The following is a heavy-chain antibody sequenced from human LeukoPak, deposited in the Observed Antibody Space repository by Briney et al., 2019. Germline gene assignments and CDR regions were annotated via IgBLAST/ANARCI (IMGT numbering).Heavy chain of an antibody. D-gene: IGHD3-22*01. CDR2: IKQDGSEK. CDR3: ASLYYYDSSGYLIRASYYYMDV. CDR1: GFTFSSYW. Sequence: GGSLRLSCAASGFTFSSYWMSWVRQAPGKGLEWVANIKQDGSEKYYVDSVKGRFTISRDNAKNSLYLQMNSLRAEDTAVYYCASLYYYDSSGYLIRASYYYMDVWGKGTTVTVSS. J-gene: IGHJ6*03. V-gene: IGHV3-7*01.